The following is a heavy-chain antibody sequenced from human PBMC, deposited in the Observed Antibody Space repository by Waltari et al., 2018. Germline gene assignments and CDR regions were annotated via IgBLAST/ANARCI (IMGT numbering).Heavy chain of an antibody. J-gene: IGHJ4*02. CDR3: AKDPRITMVRGVIGADY. CDR2: ISGSGGCT. D-gene: IGHD3-10*01. Sequence: EVQLLESGGGLVQPGGSLRLSCAASGFTFSSYAMSWVRQAPGKGLEWVSAISGSGGCTYYADSGKGRFTISRDNSKNTLYLQMNSLRAEDTAVYYCAKDPRITMVRGVIGADYWGQGTLVTVSS. V-gene: IGHV3-23*01. CDR1: GFTFSSYA.